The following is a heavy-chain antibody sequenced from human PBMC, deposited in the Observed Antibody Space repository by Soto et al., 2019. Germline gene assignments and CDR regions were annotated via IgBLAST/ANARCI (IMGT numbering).Heavy chain of an antibody. CDR2: INPSGGGT. Sequence: ASVKVSSKASGFTFTNYYIHWVRQAPGQGLEWMGLINPSGGGTFYAQKFQGRVTVTRDTSTGTVYMELSNLRSEDTAVYFCARDSGDTTLRQWGRSFHYWGQGTLVTVSS. CDR3: ARDSGDTTLRQWGRSFHY. D-gene: IGHD1-1*01. V-gene: IGHV1-46*01. CDR1: GFTFTNYY. J-gene: IGHJ4*02.